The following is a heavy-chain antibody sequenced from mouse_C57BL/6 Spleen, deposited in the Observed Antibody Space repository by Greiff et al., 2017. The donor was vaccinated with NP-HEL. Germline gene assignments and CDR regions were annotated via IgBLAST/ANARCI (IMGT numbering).Heavy chain of an antibody. V-gene: IGHV5-6*01. CDR1: GFTFSSYG. Sequence: EVNLVESGGDLVKPGGSLKLSCAASGFTFSSYGMSWVRQTPDKRLEWVATISSGGSYTYYPDSVKGRFTISRDNAKNTLYLQMSSLKSEDTAMYYCARQDDGYCDVWGTGTTVTVSS. D-gene: IGHD2-12*01. CDR3: ARQDDGYCDV. CDR2: ISSGGSYT. J-gene: IGHJ1*03.